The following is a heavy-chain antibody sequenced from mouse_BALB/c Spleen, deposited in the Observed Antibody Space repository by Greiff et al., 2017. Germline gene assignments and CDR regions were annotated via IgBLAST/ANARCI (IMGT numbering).Heavy chain of an antibody. V-gene: IGHV5-9-3*01. D-gene: IGHD1-2*01. CDR1: GFTFSSYA. J-gene: IGHJ2*01. CDR2: ISSGGSYT. Sequence: EVQVVESGGGLVKPGGSLKLSCAASGFTFSSYAMSWVRQTPEKRLEWVATISSGGSYTYYPDSVKGRFTISRDNAKNTLYLQMSSLRSEDTAMYYCARQRGSTTAYFDYWGQGTTLTVSS. CDR3: ARQRGSTTAYFDY.